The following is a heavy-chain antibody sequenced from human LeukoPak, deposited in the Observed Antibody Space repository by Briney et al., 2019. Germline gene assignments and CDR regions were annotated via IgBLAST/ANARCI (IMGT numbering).Heavy chain of an antibody. V-gene: IGHV4-34*01. CDR1: GGSFSGYY. Sequence: SETLSLTCAAYGGSFSGYYRSWIRQPPGKGLEWIGEISHSGSTNYNPSLKSRVTISVDTSKNQFSLKLSSVTAADTAVYYCARRSGVSGGVGYWGQGTLVTVSS. CDR3: ARRSGVSGGVGY. J-gene: IGHJ4*02. D-gene: IGHD6-19*01. CDR2: ISHSGST.